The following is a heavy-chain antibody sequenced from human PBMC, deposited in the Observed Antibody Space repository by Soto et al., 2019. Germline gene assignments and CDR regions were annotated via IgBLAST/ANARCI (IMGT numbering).Heavy chain of an antibody. V-gene: IGHV1-69*12. CDR1: GGTFSSYA. J-gene: IGHJ5*02. D-gene: IGHD2-2*01. CDR3: AVAMLQRTEMALYNWFDP. CDR2: IIPIFGTA. Sequence: QVQLVQSGAEVKKPGSSVKVSCKASGGTFSSYAISWVRQAPGQGLEWMGGIIPIFGTANYAQKFQGRVTITADESTSTAYRELSSLRSEDTALYYCAVAMLQRTEMALYNWFDPWGQGTLVTVSS.